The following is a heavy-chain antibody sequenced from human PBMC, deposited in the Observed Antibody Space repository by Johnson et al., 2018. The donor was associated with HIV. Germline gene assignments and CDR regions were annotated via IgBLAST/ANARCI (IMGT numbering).Heavy chain of an antibody. V-gene: IGHV3-23*04. Sequence: VQLVESGGGLVKPGGSLRLSCAASGFTFTNAWMHWVRQAPGKGLEWVSAISGSGGSTYYADSVKGRFTISRDNSENTAYLQLNGLTVEDTAVYYCGRDINYSNYVTDAFDIWGQGTMVTVSS. CDR1: GFTFTNAW. J-gene: IGHJ3*02. CDR3: GRDINYSNYVTDAFDI. CDR2: ISGSGGST. D-gene: IGHD4-11*01.